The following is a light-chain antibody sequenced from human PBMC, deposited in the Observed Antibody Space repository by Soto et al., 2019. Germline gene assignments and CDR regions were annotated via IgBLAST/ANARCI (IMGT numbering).Light chain of an antibody. J-gene: IGLJ1*01. Sequence: QSALTQPPSASGSPGQSVTISCTGTSSDVGGSNYVSWYQQHPGKAPNLMIYEVTKRPSGVPDRFSGSKSGNTASLTVSGLRAEDEADYYCSSYAGSSSVFGTGTKLTVL. CDR3: SSYAGSSSV. CDR1: SSDVGGSNY. CDR2: EVT. V-gene: IGLV2-8*01.